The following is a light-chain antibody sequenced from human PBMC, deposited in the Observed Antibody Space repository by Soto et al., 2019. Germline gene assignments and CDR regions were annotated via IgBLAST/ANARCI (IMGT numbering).Light chain of an antibody. Sequence: DIQMTQSPSSLSASIGDRVTITCRASQTVNTYLHWYQQKPGTAPKLLIYAASSLQSGVPSRFSGSGSGTDFTLTINSLQPEDFAIYFCQQDYSTPPLTFGPGTTVDVK. CDR3: QQDYSTPPLT. V-gene: IGKV1-39*01. J-gene: IGKJ3*01. CDR1: QTVNTY. CDR2: AAS.